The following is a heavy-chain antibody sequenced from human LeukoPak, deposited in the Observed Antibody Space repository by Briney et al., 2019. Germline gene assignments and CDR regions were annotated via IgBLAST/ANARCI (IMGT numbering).Heavy chain of an antibody. CDR2: IIPILGIA. Sequence: ASVKVSCKASGGTFISYAISWVRQAPGQGLEWMGRIIPILGIANYAQKFQGRVTITADKSTSTAYMELSSLRSEDTAVYYCARAYCSSTSCYGAGYYYYYYGMGVWGQGTTVTVSS. V-gene: IGHV1-69*04. CDR3: ARAYCSSTSCYGAGYYYYYYGMGV. D-gene: IGHD2-2*01. CDR1: GGTFISYA. J-gene: IGHJ6*02.